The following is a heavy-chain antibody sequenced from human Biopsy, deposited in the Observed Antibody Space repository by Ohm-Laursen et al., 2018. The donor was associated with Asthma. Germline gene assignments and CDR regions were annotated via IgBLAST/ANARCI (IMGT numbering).Heavy chain of an antibody. CDR1: GGTFGNYA. CDR2: ISPVFGST. Sequence: GSSVKVSCKASGGTFGNYAISWVRQAPGLGLEWMGGISPVFGSTNIAQKFQGRVTISADIFTKTAYLEVSSLRSDDTAVYYCASPSSSREILYYCYNMDIWGQGTTVTV. J-gene: IGHJ6*02. V-gene: IGHV1-69*06. D-gene: IGHD6-13*01. CDR3: ASPSSSREILYYCYNMDI.